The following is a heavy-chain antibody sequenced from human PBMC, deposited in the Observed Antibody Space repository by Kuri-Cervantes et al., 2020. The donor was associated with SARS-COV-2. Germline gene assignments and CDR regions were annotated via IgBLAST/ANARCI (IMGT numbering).Heavy chain of an antibody. CDR3: ARAFGGSYFNWFDP. J-gene: IGHJ5*02. Sequence: GESLKISCAASGFTFSSYGMHWVRRAPGKGLEWVAVIWYDGSNKYYADSVKGRFTISRDNSKNTLYLQMNSLRAEDTAVYYCARAFGGSYFNWFDPWGQGTLVTVSS. V-gene: IGHV3-30*19. D-gene: IGHD1-26*01. CDR2: IWYDGSNK. CDR1: GFTFSSYG.